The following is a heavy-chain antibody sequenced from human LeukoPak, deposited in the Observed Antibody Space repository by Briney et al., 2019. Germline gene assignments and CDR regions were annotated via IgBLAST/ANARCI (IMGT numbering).Heavy chain of an antibody. CDR1: GGSISNYY. CDR3: AKGPTVGTPTAVDY. Sequence: SETLSLTCTVSGGSISNYYWSWIRQPAGKGPEWIGRIYSLGSTNYNPSLKSRVTMSVDTSKNQFSLKVRSVTAADTAIYYCAKGPTVGTPTAVDYWGQGILVAVSS. CDR2: IYSLGST. J-gene: IGHJ4*02. V-gene: IGHV4-4*07. D-gene: IGHD4-23*01.